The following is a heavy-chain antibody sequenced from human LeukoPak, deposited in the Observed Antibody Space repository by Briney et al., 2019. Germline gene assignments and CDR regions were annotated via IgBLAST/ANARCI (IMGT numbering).Heavy chain of an antibody. Sequence: GSLRLSCAASGFTFSSYWMSWVRQAPGKGLVWVANIKQDGSEKYYVDSVKGRFTISRDNAKNSLYLQMNSLRAEDTAVYYCARDSVARWLQLSVVYWGQGALVTDSS. CDR2: IKQDGSEK. J-gene: IGHJ4*02. CDR1: GFTFSSYW. V-gene: IGHV3-7*01. CDR3: ARDSVARWLQLSVVY. D-gene: IGHD5-24*01.